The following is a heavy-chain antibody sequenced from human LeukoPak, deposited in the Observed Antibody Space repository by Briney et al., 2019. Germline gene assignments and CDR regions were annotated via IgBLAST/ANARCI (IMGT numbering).Heavy chain of an antibody. Sequence: SETLSLTCTVSGGSISSHYLSWIRQPPGKGLEWIGYMYYTGSTNYNPSLKSRVTISLDTSKNQFSLNLSSVTAADTAVYYCARHFGPHYFDYWGQGTLVTVSS. D-gene: IGHD3-3*01. CDR1: GGSISSHY. V-gene: IGHV4-59*11. J-gene: IGHJ4*02. CDR3: ARHFGPHYFDY. CDR2: MYYTGST.